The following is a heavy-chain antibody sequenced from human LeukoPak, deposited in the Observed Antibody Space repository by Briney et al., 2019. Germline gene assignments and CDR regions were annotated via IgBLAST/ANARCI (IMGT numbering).Heavy chain of an antibody. Sequence: GGSLRLSCAASGFTFSSYSMNWVRQAPGKGLEWVSYISSSSSTIYYADSVKGRFTISRDNAKNSLYLQMNSLRAEDTAVYYCARDNLWFGEAIKPYYYGMDVWGQGTTITVSS. V-gene: IGHV3-48*01. CDR3: ARDNLWFGEAIKPYYYGMDV. J-gene: IGHJ6*02. D-gene: IGHD3-10*01. CDR1: GFTFSSYS. CDR2: ISSSSSTI.